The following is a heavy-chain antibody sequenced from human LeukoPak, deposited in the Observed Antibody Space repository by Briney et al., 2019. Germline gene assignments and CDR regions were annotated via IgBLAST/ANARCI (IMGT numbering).Heavy chain of an antibody. D-gene: IGHD6-13*01. Sequence: GGSLRLSCAASGFTFDDYAMHWVRQAPGKGLEWVSAISGSGGSTYYADSVKGRFTISRHNSKNTLYLQMNSLRAEDTAVYYCAKDQRLVQGGGADYWGQGTLVTVSS. CDR2: ISGSGGST. J-gene: IGHJ4*02. CDR3: AKDQRLVQGGGADY. CDR1: GFTFDDYA. V-gene: IGHV3-23*01.